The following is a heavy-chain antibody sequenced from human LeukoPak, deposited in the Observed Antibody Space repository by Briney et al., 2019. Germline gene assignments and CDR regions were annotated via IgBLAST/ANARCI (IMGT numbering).Heavy chain of an antibody. CDR1: GFTFSSYW. Sequence: GGSLRLSCAASGFTFSSYWMSWVRQAPGKGLEWVANIKQDGSEKYYVDSVKGRFTISRDNAKNSLYLQMNSLRAEDTAVYYCARASPRIAAAPFDYWGQGTLVTVSS. CDR3: ARASPRIAAAPFDY. J-gene: IGHJ4*02. CDR2: IKQDGSEK. V-gene: IGHV3-7*01. D-gene: IGHD6-13*01.